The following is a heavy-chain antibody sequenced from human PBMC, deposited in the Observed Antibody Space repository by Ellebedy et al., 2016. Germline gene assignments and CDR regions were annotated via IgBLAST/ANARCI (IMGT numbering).Heavy chain of an antibody. J-gene: IGHJ6*02. Sequence: ASVKVSCKASGYTFTSYYMHWVRQAPGQGLEWMGIINPSGGSTSYAQKFQGRVTMTRDTSTSTVYMELSSLRSGDTAVYYCARDMIAAAGNPSGYYYGMDVWGQGTTVTVSS. CDR1: GYTFTSYY. CDR2: INPSGGST. V-gene: IGHV1-46*01. CDR3: ARDMIAAAGNPSGYYYGMDV. D-gene: IGHD6-13*01.